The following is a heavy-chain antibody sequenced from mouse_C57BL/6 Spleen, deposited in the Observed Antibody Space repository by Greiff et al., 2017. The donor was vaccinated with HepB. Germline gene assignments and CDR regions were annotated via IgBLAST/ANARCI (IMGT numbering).Heavy chain of an antibody. CDR3: ARSPYGNYDLWYFDV. CDR2: INPNYGTT. Sequence: EVQGVESGPELVKPGASVKISCKASGYSFTDYNMNWVKQSNGKSLEWIGVINPNYGTTSYNQKFKGKATLTVDQSSSTAYMQLNSLTSEDSAVYYCARSPYGNYDLWYFDVWGTGTTVTVSS. J-gene: IGHJ1*03. CDR1: GYSFTDYN. V-gene: IGHV1-39*01. D-gene: IGHD2-1*01.